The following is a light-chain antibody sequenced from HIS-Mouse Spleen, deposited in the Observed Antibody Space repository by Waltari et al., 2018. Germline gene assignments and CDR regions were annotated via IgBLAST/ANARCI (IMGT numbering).Light chain of an antibody. CDR2: LGS. CDR3: MQALQTPVH. CDR1: QSLLHSNGYNY. Sequence: DIVMTQSPLSLPVTPGEPASISCRSSQSLLHSNGYNYLDWYLQKPGQSPQLLIYLGSNRASGVPDRFSGSGSGTDFTLKISRVEAGDVGVYYCMQALQTPVHFGQGTKLEIK. V-gene: IGKV2-28*01. J-gene: IGKJ2*01.